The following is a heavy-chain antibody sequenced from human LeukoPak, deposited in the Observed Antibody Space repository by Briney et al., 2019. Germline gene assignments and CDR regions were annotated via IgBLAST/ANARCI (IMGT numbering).Heavy chain of an antibody. CDR2: IKQDGSED. J-gene: IGHJ4*02. D-gene: IGHD2-15*01. V-gene: IGHV3-7*01. CDR3: ASRSSVAASGPG. CDR1: GFTFNSHW. Sequence: GGSLRLSCAASGFTFNSHWMNWVRQAPGKGLEWVANIKQDGSEDYYMDSVKGRFIISRDNAKNSVYLQMSSLRAEDTALYYCASRSSVAASGPGWGQGTLVTVSS.